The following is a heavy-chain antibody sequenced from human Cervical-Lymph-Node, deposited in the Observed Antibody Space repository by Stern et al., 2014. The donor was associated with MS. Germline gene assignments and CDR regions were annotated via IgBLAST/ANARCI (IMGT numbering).Heavy chain of an antibody. CDR1: DGSISSGFYY. D-gene: IGHD4-23*01. CDR3: ARVGNDAFDI. CDR2: IYYSGTT. V-gene: IGHV4-30-4*01. J-gene: IGHJ3*02. Sequence: QVQLQESGPGLVKPSQTLSLTCTVSDGSISSGFYYWSWIRQPPGQGLEWVGYIYYSGTTYYNPSLKSRVSISVDTSKNQFSLRLSSVTAAATAVYYCARVGNDAFDIWGQGTMVTVSS.